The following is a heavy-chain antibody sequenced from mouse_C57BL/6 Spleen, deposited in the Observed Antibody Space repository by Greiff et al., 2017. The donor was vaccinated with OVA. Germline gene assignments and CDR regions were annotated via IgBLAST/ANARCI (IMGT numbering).Heavy chain of an antibody. V-gene: IGHV1-64*01. J-gene: IGHJ3*01. D-gene: IGHD1-1*01. CDR3: ARRGITTVVEGLAY. Sequence: QVQLQQPGAELVKPGASVKLSCKASGYTFTSYWMHWVKQRPGQGLEWIGMIHPTSGSTNYNEKFKSKATLTVDKSSSTAYMQLSSLTSEDSAVYYCARRGITTVVEGLAYWGQGTLVTVSA. CDR1: GYTFTSYW. CDR2: IHPTSGST.